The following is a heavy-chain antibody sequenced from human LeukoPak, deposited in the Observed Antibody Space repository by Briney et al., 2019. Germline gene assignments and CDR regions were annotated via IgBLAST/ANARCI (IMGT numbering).Heavy chain of an antibody. J-gene: IGHJ3*02. CDR1: GGSISNTNW. D-gene: IGHD6-19*01. Sequence: PSGTLSLTCDVSGGSISNTNWWSWVRQPPGQGLEWIGEVSLAGQTNYNPSLKSRVTMSIDTSKNQFSLNLSSVTAADTAVYYCARGESAVAGDAFDIWGQGTMVTVSS. CDR2: VSLAGQT. V-gene: IGHV4-4*02. CDR3: ARGESAVAGDAFDI.